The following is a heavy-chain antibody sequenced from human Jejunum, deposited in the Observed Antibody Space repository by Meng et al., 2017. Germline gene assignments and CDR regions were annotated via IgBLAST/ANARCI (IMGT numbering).Heavy chain of an antibody. CDR2: IRSGGTA. J-gene: IGHJ4*02. D-gene: IGHD2-15*01. CDR3: ARGSVGGPRADS. CDR1: GFIFRDYY. Sequence: QVQRVESGGGLVKPGGSLRLSCAASGFIFRDYYMSWIRQAPGKGLEWISYIRSGGTAYADSVKGRFTISGDNAANSLFLQMNSLRAEDTAVYYCARGSVGGPRADSWGQGTLVTASS. V-gene: IGHV3-11*01.